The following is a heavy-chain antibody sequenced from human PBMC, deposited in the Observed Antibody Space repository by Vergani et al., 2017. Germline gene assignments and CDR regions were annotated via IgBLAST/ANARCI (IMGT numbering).Heavy chain of an antibody. J-gene: IGHJ4*02. CDR2: IYHSGST. CDR3: ARLRYDSSGYYYGNYFDY. V-gene: IGHV4-39*07. Sequence: QLQLPESGPGLLKPSETLSLTCSVSGTSISGSSDYWGWIRQPPGKGLEWIGYIYHSGSTYYNPSLKSRVTISVDRSKNQFSLKLSSVTAADTTVYYCARLRYDSSGYYYGNYFDYWGQGTLVTVSS. D-gene: IGHD3-22*01. CDR1: GTSISGSSDY.